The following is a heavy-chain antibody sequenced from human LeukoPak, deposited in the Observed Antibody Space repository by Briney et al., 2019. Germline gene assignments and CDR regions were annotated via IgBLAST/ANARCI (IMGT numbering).Heavy chain of an antibody. J-gene: IGHJ4*02. V-gene: IGHV4-34*01. CDR2: INHSGST. Sequence: PSETLSLTCAVYGGSFSGYYWSWIRPPAGKGLEWNGEINHSGSTNYNPSLKSRVTISVDTSKNQFSLKLSSVTAADTAVYYCASDENSSGRGSADYWGQGTLVTVSS. CDR3: ASDENSSGRGSADY. D-gene: IGHD6-19*01. CDR1: GGSFSGYY.